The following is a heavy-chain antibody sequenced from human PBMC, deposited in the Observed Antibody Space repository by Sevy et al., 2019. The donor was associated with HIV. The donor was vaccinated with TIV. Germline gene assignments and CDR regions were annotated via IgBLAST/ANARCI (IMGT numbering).Heavy chain of an antibody. CDR3: ARGSPAAGIVDY. CDR2: ISSSSSYI. J-gene: IGHJ4*02. CDR1: GFTFSSYS. D-gene: IGHD6-13*01. V-gene: IGHV3-21*01. Sequence: GGSLRLSCAASGFTFSSYSMNWVRQAPGKGLEWVSSISSSSSYIYYADSVKGRFTISRDNAKNSLYLQMNSLRAEDTAVYYCARGSPAAGIVDYWGQRTLVTVSS.